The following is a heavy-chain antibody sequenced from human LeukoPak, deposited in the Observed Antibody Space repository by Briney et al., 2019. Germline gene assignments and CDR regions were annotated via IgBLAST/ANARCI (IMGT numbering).Heavy chain of an antibody. CDR3: ARDPTMVRGHFDY. V-gene: IGHV1-46*01. CDR1: GYTFTSYY. D-gene: IGHD3-10*01. J-gene: IGHJ4*02. CDR2: INPSGGST. Sequence: ASVKVSCKASGYTFTSYYMHWVRQAPGQGLEWMGIINPSGGSTSYAQKFQGGVTMTRDMSTSTVYMELSSLRSEDTAVYYCARDPTMVRGHFDYWGQGTLVTVSS.